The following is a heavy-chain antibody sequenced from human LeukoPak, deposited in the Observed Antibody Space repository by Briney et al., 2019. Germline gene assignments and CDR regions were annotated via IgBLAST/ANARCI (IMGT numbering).Heavy chain of an antibody. Sequence: GGSLRLSCAASGFTFSSYGMHWVRQAPGKGLEWVAFIRYDGSNKYYADSVKGRFTISRDNSKNTLYLQMNSLRAEDTAVYYCAGQWLVRDYFDYWGQGTLVTVSS. CDR1: GFTFSSYG. CDR2: IRYDGSNK. V-gene: IGHV3-30*02. D-gene: IGHD6-19*01. J-gene: IGHJ4*02. CDR3: AGQWLVRDYFDY.